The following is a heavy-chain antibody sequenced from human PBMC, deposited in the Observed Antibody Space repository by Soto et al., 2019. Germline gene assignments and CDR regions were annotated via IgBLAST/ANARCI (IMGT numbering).Heavy chain of an antibody. V-gene: IGHV4-59*08. CDR3: VRQGFGSLHGLVDV. CDR2: IDSNGGT. Sequence: QVQLQESGPGLVKPSETLSLTCTVSDDSSSNYKWSWIRQPPGRRLEWIGYIDSNGGTSYNPSLQIRVTTSIDTSTKQIFLKVSSLTAADTAVYYCVRQGFGSLHGLVDVWGQGTTVTVSS. CDR1: DDSSSNYK. D-gene: IGHD3-10*01. J-gene: IGHJ6*02.